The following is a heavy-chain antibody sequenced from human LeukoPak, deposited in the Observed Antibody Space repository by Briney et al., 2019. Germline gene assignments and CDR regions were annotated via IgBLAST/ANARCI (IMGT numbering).Heavy chain of an antibody. Sequence: GGSLRLSCAASGSTFSNAWMSWVRQAPGKGLEWVGRIKSKTDGGTTDYAAPVKGRFTISRDDSKNTLYLQMNSLKTEDTAVYYCTTATHPPYYYYYYYMDVWGKGTTVTVSS. CDR3: TTATHPPYYYYYYYMDV. CDR1: GSTFSNAW. V-gene: IGHV3-15*01. J-gene: IGHJ6*03. CDR2: IKSKTDGGTT.